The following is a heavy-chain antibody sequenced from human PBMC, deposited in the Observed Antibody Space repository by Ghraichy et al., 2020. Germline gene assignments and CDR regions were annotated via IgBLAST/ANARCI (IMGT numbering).Heavy chain of an antibody. Sequence: SCAAAGFTFSNYGMHWVRQAPGKGLEWVAFIRYDGNTKYYGDSVKGRFTISKDNSKNTLYLQMSSLRVDDTAMYYCASPYYDTLAGYYAGYYMDVWGKGTTVTVSS. CDR1: GFTFSNYG. CDR2: IRYDGNTK. CDR3: ASPYYDTLAGYYAGYYMDV. J-gene: IGHJ6*03. V-gene: IGHV3-30*02. D-gene: IGHD3-9*01.